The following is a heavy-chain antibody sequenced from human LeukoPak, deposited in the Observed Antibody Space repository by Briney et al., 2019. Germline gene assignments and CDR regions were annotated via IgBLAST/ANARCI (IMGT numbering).Heavy chain of an antibody. Sequence: GGSLRLSCAASGFTFSSYAMHWVRQAPGKGLEWVAVISYDGSNKYYADSVKGRFTISRDNTKNSVYLQMSSLRAEDTAVYYCAREVWGPEYWGQGTLVTVSS. V-gene: IGHV3-30-3*01. J-gene: IGHJ4*02. D-gene: IGHD1-14*01. CDR2: ISYDGSNK. CDR3: AREVWGPEY. CDR1: GFTFSSYA.